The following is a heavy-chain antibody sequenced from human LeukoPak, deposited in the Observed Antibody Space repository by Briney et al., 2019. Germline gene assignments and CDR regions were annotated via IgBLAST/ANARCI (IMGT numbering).Heavy chain of an antibody. J-gene: IGHJ4*02. D-gene: IGHD5-18*01. CDR3: ARNRGYGFDY. CDR2: ISSAASTT. CDR1: GFTFSDYY. Sequence: GGSLRLSCAASGFTFSDYYMAWIRQAPGKGLEWLSYISSAASTTFYADSVKGRFTISRDNAKNSLYLQLSSLRAEDSAVYYCARNRGYGFDYWGQGTLVTVSS. V-gene: IGHV3-11*01.